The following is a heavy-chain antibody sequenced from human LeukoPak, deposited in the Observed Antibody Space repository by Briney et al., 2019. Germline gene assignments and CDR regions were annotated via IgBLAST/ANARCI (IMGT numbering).Heavy chain of an antibody. CDR1: GYSFITYW. V-gene: IGHV5-51*01. D-gene: IGHD5-18*01. J-gene: IGHJ2*01. Sequence: KDGESLKISCKGSGYSFITYWIGWVRQMPGKGLEWMGKIYPGDSDTRYSPSFQGQVTISADKSISTAYLQWSSLKASDTAMYYCARRGYSYGPNVNWYFDLWGRGTLVTVSS. CDR2: IYPGDSDT. CDR3: ARRGYSYGPNVNWYFDL.